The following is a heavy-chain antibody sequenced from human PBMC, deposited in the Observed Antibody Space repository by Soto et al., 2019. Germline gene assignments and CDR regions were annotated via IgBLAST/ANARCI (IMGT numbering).Heavy chain of an antibody. J-gene: IGHJ4*02. D-gene: IGHD4-17*01. Sequence: SETLSLTCTVSGGSVTNSSYYWGWIRQSPGKGLEWIGSVYYRGRSYSKSSVKSRVTISVDTSKNRFSLSLNSVTASDAAVYFCVSQRTTVPTQAYFDYWGPGALVTVS. CDR1: GGSVTNSSYY. V-gene: IGHV4-39*01. CDR2: VYYRGRS. CDR3: VSQRTTVPTQAYFDY.